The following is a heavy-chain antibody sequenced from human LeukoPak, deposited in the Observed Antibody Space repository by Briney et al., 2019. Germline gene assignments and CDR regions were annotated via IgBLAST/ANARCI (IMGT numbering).Heavy chain of an antibody. Sequence: SVKVSCKASGYTFTGYYMHWVRQAPGQGLEWMGGIIPIFGTANYAQKFQGRVTITTDESTSTAYMELSSLRSEDTAVYYCARGSRDGYKAGPFDYWGQGTLVTVSS. CDR2: IIPIFGTA. CDR1: GYTFTGYY. CDR3: ARGSRDGYKAGPFDY. J-gene: IGHJ4*02. V-gene: IGHV1-69*05. D-gene: IGHD5-24*01.